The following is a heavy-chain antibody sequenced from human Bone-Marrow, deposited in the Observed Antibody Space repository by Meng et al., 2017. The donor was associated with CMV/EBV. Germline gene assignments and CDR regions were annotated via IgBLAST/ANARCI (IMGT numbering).Heavy chain of an antibody. CDR2: ISSSGSTI. CDR1: GFTFSDYY. CDR3: ARDQCSTSCYLYYYYGMDV. Sequence: GGSLRLSCAASGFTFSDYYMSWIRQAPGKGLEWVSYISSSGSTIYYADSVKGRFTISRDNAKNSLYLQMNSLRAEDTAVYYCARDQCSTSCYLYYYYGMDVWGQGTTVTVSS. V-gene: IGHV3-11*01. D-gene: IGHD2-2*01. J-gene: IGHJ6*02.